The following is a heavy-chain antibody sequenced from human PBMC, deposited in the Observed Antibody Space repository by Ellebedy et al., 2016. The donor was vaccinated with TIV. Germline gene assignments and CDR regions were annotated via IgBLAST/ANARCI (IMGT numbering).Heavy chain of an antibody. CDR2: ISGNAGST. CDR1: GFTFSSYA. D-gene: IGHD6-13*01. Sequence: PGGSLRLSCAASGFTFSSYAMSWVRQAPGKGLEWVSAISGNAGSTYYADSMKGRFTISRDNSKNTLYLQINSLRAEDTAVYYCAKDALRGIAAAGPKFDYWGQGTLVTVSS. J-gene: IGHJ4*02. V-gene: IGHV3-23*01. CDR3: AKDALRGIAAAGPKFDY.